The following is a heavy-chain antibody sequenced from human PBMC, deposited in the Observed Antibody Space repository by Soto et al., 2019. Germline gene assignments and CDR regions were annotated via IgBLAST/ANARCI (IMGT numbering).Heavy chain of an antibody. Sequence: GSLRLSCAASGFTFNSYGMHWVRQGPGNGLEWVAFISYDSTKTYYADSVKGRFTVSRDNSNSALYVQMNSLTGEDTAVYYCARTRSPWSDFPYYALDVWGQGTTVTVSS. CDR2: ISYDSTKT. CDR1: GFTFNSYG. D-gene: IGHD1-26*01. CDR3: ARTRSPWSDFPYYALDV. J-gene: IGHJ6*02. V-gene: IGHV3-30*03.